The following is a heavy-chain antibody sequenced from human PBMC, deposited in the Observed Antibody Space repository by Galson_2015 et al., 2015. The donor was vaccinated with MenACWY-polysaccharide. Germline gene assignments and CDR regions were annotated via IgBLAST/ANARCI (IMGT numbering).Heavy chain of an antibody. J-gene: IGHJ4*02. Sequence: EPLSLTCTVSGSSVSSGSYYWSWIRQPPGKGLEWIGDIYYSGSTNYNPSLKSRVTISVDTSKNQFSLKLSSVTAADTAVYYCARDDDSSGYLDFWGQGTLVTVSS. CDR3: ARDDDSSGYLDF. CDR1: GSSVSSGSYY. D-gene: IGHD3-22*01. CDR2: IYYSGST. V-gene: IGHV4-61*01.